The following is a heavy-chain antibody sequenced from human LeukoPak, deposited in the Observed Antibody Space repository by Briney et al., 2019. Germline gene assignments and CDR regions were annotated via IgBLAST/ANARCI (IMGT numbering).Heavy chain of an antibody. CDR3: ARDSVEWYVFDY. CDR1: GFTFSSYW. D-gene: IGHD3-3*01. V-gene: IGHV3-74*01. J-gene: IGHJ4*02. Sequence: GGSLRLSCAASGFTFSSYWMHWVRQAPGKGPVWVARTNRDGSSTAYADSVKGRFTISKDNAKNTLYLLMNSLRAEDTAVYYCARDSVEWYVFDYWGQGTLVTVSS. CDR2: TNRDGSST.